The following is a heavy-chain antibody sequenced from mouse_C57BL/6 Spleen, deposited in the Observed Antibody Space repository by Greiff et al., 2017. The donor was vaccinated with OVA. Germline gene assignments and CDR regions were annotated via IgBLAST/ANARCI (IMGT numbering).Heavy chain of an antibody. CDR1: GYSITSGYY. D-gene: IGHD4-1*01. V-gene: IGHV3-6*01. Sequence: EVQLQQSGPGLVKPSQSLSLTCSVTGYSITSGYYWNWIRQFPGNKLEWMGYISYDGSNNYNPSLKNRISITRDTSKNQFFLKLNSVTTEDTATYYCATANFYYWGQGTTLTVSS. J-gene: IGHJ2*01. CDR3: ATANFYY. CDR2: ISYDGSN.